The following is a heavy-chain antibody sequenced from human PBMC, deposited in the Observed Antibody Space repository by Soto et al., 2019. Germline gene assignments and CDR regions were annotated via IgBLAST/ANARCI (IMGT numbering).Heavy chain of an antibody. D-gene: IGHD3-22*01. V-gene: IGHV4-59*01. CDR1: GDSISTFY. CDR3: ARGRTVRNYADDSSDYFYFFDY. J-gene: IGHJ4*02. CDR2: VYYTGST. Sequence: SETLSLTCTVSGDSISTFYWGWMRQSPGKGLEWIGYVYYTGSTNYNPSLKSRVTISVDRSKNQFSLKLTSANAADTAVYYCARGRTVRNYADDSSDYFYFFDYWGQGTQVTVPS.